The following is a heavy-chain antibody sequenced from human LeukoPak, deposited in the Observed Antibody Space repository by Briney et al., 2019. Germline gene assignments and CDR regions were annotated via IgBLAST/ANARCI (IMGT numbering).Heavy chain of an antibody. CDR3: ARSIVGATPFDP. D-gene: IGHD1-26*01. CDR1: GFTFSSYA. Sequence: GGSLRLSCAASGFTFSSYAMSWVRQAPGKGLEWVSAISGSGGSTYYADSVKGRFTIPRDNSKNTLYLQMNSLRAEDTAVYYCARSIVGATPFDPWGQGTLVTVSS. J-gene: IGHJ5*02. CDR2: ISGSGGST. V-gene: IGHV3-23*01.